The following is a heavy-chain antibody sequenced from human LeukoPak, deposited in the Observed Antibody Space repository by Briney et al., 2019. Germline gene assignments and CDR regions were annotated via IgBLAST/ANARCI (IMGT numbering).Heavy chain of an antibody. Sequence: GGSLRLSCTASGFSFSSSWMSWVRQAPGKGLEWVAHINQDGSENDYVDSVKGRFTISRDNSKNTLYLQMNSLRAEDTAVYYCARDGTNYYDSSGYYPFDYWGQGTLVTVSS. CDR3: ARDGTNYYDSSGYYPFDY. V-gene: IGHV3-7*01. CDR1: GFSFSSSW. D-gene: IGHD3-22*01. CDR2: INQDGSEN. J-gene: IGHJ4*02.